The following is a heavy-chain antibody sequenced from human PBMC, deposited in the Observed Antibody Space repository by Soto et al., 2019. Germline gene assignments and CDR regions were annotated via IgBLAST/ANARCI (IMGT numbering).Heavy chain of an antibody. V-gene: IGHV1-69*08. D-gene: IGHD3-10*01. CDR3: ARERLRGGFDY. J-gene: IGHJ4*02. CDR1: GGTFSSYT. Sequence: QVQLVQSGAEVKKPGSSVKVSCKASGGTFSSYTISWVRQAPGQGLEWMGRIIPILALANYAQKFQGRVTPTXXKSTSTAYMELSSLRSEDTAVYYCARERLRGGFDYWGQGTLVTVSS. CDR2: IIPILALA.